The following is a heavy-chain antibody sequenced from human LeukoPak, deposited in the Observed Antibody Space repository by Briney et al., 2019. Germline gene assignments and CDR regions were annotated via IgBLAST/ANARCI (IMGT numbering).Heavy chain of an antibody. CDR1: GFTFSSYD. CDR2: IRYDGSNK. D-gene: IGHD3/OR15-3a*01. J-gene: IGHJ6*03. V-gene: IGHV3-30*02. Sequence: GGSLRLSCTASGFTFSSYDMHWVRQAPGKGLEWVASIRYDGSNKYFADSVKGRFTISRDNSKNTLYLQMNSLRAEDTAVYYCAKDDFGFRAYYYYYMDVWGKGTTVTVSS. CDR3: AKDDFGFRAYYYYYMDV.